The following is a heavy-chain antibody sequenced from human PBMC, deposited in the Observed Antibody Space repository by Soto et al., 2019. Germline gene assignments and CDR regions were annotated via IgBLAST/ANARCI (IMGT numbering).Heavy chain of an antibody. CDR3: ARVYYDFWSGYWGGYFDY. D-gene: IGHD3-3*01. V-gene: IGHV1-18*01. CDR1: GYTFTSYG. CDR2: ISAYNGNT. J-gene: IGHJ4*02. Sequence: QVQLVQSGAEVKKPGASGKVSCKASGYTFTSYGISWVRQAPGQGLEGMGWISAYNGNTNYAQKLQGRVTMTTDTSTSTAYMELRSLRSDDTAVYYCARVYYDFWSGYWGGYFDYWGQGTLVTVSS.